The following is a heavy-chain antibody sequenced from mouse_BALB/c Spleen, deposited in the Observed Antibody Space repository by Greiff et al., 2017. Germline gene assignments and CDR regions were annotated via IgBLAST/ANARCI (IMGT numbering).Heavy chain of an antibody. D-gene: IGHD2-4*01. V-gene: IGHV2-9*02. CDR2: IWAGGST. CDR3: ARGIYYDYDGGNYYAMDY. J-gene: IGHJ4*01. CDR1: GFSLTSYG. Sequence: VQLQQSGPGLVAPSQSLSITCTVSGFSLTSYGVHWVRQPPGKGLEWLGVIWAGGSTNYNSALMSRLSISKDNSKSQVFLKMNSLQTDDTAMYYCARGIYYDYDGGNYYAMDYWGQGTSVTVSS.